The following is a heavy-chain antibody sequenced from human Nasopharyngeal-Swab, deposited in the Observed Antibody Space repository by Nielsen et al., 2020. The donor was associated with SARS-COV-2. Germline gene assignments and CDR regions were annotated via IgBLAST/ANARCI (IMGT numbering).Heavy chain of an antibody. J-gene: IGHJ4*02. CDR3: ARGDDSSGFSITLDY. CDR2: ISGSGSTI. D-gene: IGHD3-22*01. Sequence: GGSLRLSCAASGFTFSSYEMNWVRQAPGKGLEWVSYISGSGSTIYYADSVKGRFTISRDNAKNSLYLQMNSLTAEDTAVYYCARGDDSSGFSITLDYWGQGTLVTVSS. V-gene: IGHV3-48*03. CDR1: GFTFSSYE.